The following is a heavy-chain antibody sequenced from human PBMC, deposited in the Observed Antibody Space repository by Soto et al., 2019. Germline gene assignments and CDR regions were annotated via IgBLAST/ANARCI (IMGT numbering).Heavy chain of an antibody. Sequence: QVQLQESGPGLVKPSQTLSLTCAVSGASISRGSYYWSWIRQLPGKVLEWIGFIYYTGSTYYNPSLKSRVTISVDTSKKQFSLRLSSMPAADTALYYCARSTMTTLSYQGFDCWGQGTLVTVSS. CDR2: IYYTGST. CDR3: ARSTMTTLSYQGFDC. CDR1: GASISRGSYY. D-gene: IGHD3-22*01. J-gene: IGHJ4*02. V-gene: IGHV4-31*11.